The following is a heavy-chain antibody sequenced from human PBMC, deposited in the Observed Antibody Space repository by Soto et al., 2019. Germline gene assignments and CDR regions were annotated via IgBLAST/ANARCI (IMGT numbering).Heavy chain of an antibody. CDR2: MNPGSGDT. Sequence: SSVKVSCKASGYSFTNNDVSWVRQATGQGLEWMGWMNPGSGDTGYAQKFQGRVTMTRDISIATAYMELSSLRSDDTAIYYCARMATFGSLNWFDPWVQGTLVSVSA. J-gene: IGHJ5*02. CDR1: GYSFTNND. V-gene: IGHV1-8*01. CDR3: ARMATFGSLNWFDP. D-gene: IGHD3-16*01.